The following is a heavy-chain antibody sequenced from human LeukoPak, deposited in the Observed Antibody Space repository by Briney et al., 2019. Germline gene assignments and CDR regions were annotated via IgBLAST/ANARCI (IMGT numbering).Heavy chain of an antibody. CDR1: GLTLNSYP. CDR2: ISCSGGSK. Sequence: GGSLTLPCAVSGLTLNSYPLSWVRPAPGEGLEWVSAISCSGGSKYYADSVKGRFTISRDNSKNTLYLQMNSMRAEDTAVYYCARDPGGTSCYARCAMGDYWGQGTLVTVFS. V-gene: IGHV3-23*01. D-gene: IGHD2-2*01. J-gene: IGHJ4*02. CDR3: ARDPGGTSCYARCAMGDY.